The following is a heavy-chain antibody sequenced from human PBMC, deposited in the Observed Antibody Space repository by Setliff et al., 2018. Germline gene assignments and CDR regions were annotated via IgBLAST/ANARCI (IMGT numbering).Heavy chain of an antibody. CDR1: GFTFNNYA. Sequence: GGSLRLSCAASGFTFNNYAMSWVRQAPGKRLEWVSVVYRGGSTTFYADSVKGRFTISRDDSKNTLYLQMNSLTVDDTAVYYCAKDLGDYWGQGVQVTVSS. CDR3: AKDLGDY. CDR2: VYRGGSTT. J-gene: IGHJ4*02. V-gene: IGHV3-23*03.